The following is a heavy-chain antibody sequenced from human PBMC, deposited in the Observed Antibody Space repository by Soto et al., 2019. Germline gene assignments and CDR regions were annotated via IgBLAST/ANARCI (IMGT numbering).Heavy chain of an antibody. J-gene: IGHJ6*03. CDR3: ARDRTNSYYYYYYMDV. CDR2: INAGNGNT. V-gene: IGHV1-3*01. D-gene: IGHD2-21*01. CDR1: GDSITSCS. Sequence: AKVSCKACGDSITSCSLYWVYQAPGQRLEWMGWINAGNGNTKYSQKFQGRVTITRDTSASTAYMELSSLRSEDTAVYYCARDRTNSYYYYYYMDVWGKGTTVTVSS.